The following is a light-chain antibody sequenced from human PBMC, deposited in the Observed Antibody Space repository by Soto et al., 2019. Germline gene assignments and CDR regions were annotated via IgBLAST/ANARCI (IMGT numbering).Light chain of an antibody. CDR2: DVS. V-gene: IGLV2-14*01. Sequence: QSALTQPPSASGSPGQSVTISCTGTSSDVGAYKYVSWYQQHPGKAPKLMIYDVSNRPSGVSNRFSGSKSGNTASLTISGLQAEDEADYYCSSYTSSSTLVVFGGGTKLTVL. J-gene: IGLJ2*01. CDR3: SSYTSSSTLVV. CDR1: SSDVGAYKY.